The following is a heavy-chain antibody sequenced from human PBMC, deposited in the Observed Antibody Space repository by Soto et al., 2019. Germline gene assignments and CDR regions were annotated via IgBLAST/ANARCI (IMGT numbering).Heavy chain of an antibody. CDR3: ARGDIVVVPVATNGMDV. V-gene: IGHV3-21*01. D-gene: IGHD2-2*01. Sequence: EVQLVESGGGLVKPGGSLRLSCAASGFTFSSYSMNWVRQAPGKGLEWVSSISSSSSYIYYADSVKGRFTISRDNAKNSLYLQMNSLRAEDTAVYYCARGDIVVVPVATNGMDVWGQGTTVTVSS. CDR2: ISSSSSYI. J-gene: IGHJ6*02. CDR1: GFTFSSYS.